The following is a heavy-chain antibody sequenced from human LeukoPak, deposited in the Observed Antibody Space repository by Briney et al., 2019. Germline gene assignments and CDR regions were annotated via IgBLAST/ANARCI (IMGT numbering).Heavy chain of an antibody. V-gene: IGHV4-30-2*01. CDR3: ASYCSVTICPFDN. CDR2: VYYGGNA. CDR1: GGSISSFPYY. J-gene: IGHJ4*02. Sequence: SQTLSLTCTVSGGSISSFPYYWGWIRQPPGKGLEWIGYVYYGGNAYYNPSLKSRVTISPDRSKNQFSLRLTSVTAADTAVYYCASYCSVTICPFDNWGQGTLVTVSS. D-gene: IGHD2-2*01.